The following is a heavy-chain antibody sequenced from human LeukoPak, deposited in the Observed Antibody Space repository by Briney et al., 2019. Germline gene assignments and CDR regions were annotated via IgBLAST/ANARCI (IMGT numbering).Heavy chain of an antibody. CDR1: GDSISSSDYY. CDR2: IFYSGST. Sequence: SETLSLTCTVSGDSISSSDYYWGYICQPPGKGLEWIGTIFYSGSTHYNPSLKSRVTISVDTSKNHFSLQLSSVTAADTAVYYCARGYCSGGSCFSGGYFDFWGQGTLVTVSS. J-gene: IGHJ4*02. V-gene: IGHV4-39*07. CDR3: ARGYCSGGSCFSGGYFDF. D-gene: IGHD2-15*01.